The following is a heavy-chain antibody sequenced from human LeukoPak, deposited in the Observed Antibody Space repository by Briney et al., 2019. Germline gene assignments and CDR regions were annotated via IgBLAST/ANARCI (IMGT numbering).Heavy chain of an antibody. CDR2: INPNSGGT. D-gene: IGHD6-19*01. CDR1: GYTFTGYY. V-gene: IGHV1-2*04. CDR3: ARDPGDGYSSGWFDY. Sequence: ASVKVSCKASGYTFTGYYMHWVRQAPGQGLEWMGWINPNSGGTNYAQKFQGWVTMTRDTSISTAYMELSRLRSDDTAVYYCARDPGDGYSSGWFDYWGQGTLVTVSS. J-gene: IGHJ4*02.